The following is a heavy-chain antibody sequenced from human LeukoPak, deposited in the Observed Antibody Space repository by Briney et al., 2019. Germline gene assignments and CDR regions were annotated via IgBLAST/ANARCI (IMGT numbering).Heavy chain of an antibody. V-gene: IGHV3-23*01. J-gene: IGHJ3*02. CDR1: GFTFSSYV. D-gene: IGHD5-24*01. Sequence: GGSLRLSCAASGFTFSSYVMSWVRQAPGKGLEWVSAIAGSGDSTYYADSVKGRFTISRDNSKNTLYLQMNSLRAEDTAVYYCAKNRVGYHAFDIWGQGTMVTVSS. CDR2: IAGSGDST. CDR3: AKNRVGYHAFDI.